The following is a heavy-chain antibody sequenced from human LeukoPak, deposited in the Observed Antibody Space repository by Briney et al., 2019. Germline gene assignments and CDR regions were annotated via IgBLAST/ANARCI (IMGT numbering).Heavy chain of an antibody. V-gene: IGHV1-8*01. Sequence: SVKVSCKASGYTFTSYDINWVRQATGQGLGWMGWMNPNSGNTGYAQKFQGRVTMTRNTSISTAYMELSSLRSEDTAVYYCARGRARLRLGGLFRSTHQYFQHWGQGTLVTVSS. CDR2: MNPNSGNT. J-gene: IGHJ1*01. CDR3: ARGRARLRLGGLFRSTHQYFQH. D-gene: IGHD3-16*01. CDR1: GYTFTSYD.